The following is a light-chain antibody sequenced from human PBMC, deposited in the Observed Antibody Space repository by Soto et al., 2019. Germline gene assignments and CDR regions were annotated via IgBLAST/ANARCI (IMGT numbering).Light chain of an antibody. Sequence: QSALTQPASVSGSPGQSITISCTGTTSDVGSYNLVSWYQQHPGKAPKLMIYEVSKRPSGVSNRFSGSKSGNTASLTISGLQAEDEADYYCCSYAGTNSPVVFGGGTSSPS. CDR1: TSDVGSYNL. CDR3: CSYAGTNSPVV. V-gene: IGLV2-23*02. J-gene: IGLJ2*01. CDR2: EVS.